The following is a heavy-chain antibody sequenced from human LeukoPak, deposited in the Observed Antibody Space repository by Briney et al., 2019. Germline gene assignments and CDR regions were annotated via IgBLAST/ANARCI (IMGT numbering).Heavy chain of an antibody. Sequence: GGSLRLSCAASGFTYSNAWMSWVRQAPGKGREWVGRIKSKTDGGITDYAAPVKGRFTISRDDSKNTLYLQMNSLKTEDTAVCYCTTIVVVTAGDYWGQGTLVIVSS. CDR3: TTIVVVTAGDY. V-gene: IGHV3-15*01. J-gene: IGHJ4*02. CDR1: GFTYSNAW. CDR2: IKSKTDGGIT. D-gene: IGHD2-21*02.